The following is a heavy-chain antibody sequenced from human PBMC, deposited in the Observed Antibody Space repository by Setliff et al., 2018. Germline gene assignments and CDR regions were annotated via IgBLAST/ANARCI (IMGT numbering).Heavy chain of an antibody. CDR3: AREGVLQFLEWLSNHHWYFDL. CDR1: GFTFSSYE. D-gene: IGHD3-3*01. Sequence: PGGSLRLSCAASGFTFSSYEMNWVRQAPGKGLEWVSYISSSGSTIYYADSVKGRFTISRDNAKNSLYLQMNSLRAEDTAVYYCAREGVLQFLEWLSNHHWYFDLWGRGTLVTVSS. J-gene: IGHJ2*01. CDR2: ISSSGSTI. V-gene: IGHV3-48*03.